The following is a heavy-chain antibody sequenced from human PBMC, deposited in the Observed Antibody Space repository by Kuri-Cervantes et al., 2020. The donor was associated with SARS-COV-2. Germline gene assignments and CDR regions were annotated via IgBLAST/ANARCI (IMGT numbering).Heavy chain of an antibody. CDR2: ISYDGSNK. V-gene: IGHV3-30*18. CDR1: GFTFSSYA. J-gene: IGHJ6*02. D-gene: IGHD3-3*01. Sequence: GGSLRLSCAASGFTFSSYAMSWVRQAPGKGLEWVAVISYDGSNKYYADSVEGRFTISRDNSKNTLYLQMNSLRAEDTAVYYCAKGFTNFGGVIFPLSDYYGMDVWGQGTTVTVSS. CDR3: AKGFTNFGGVIFPLSDYYGMDV.